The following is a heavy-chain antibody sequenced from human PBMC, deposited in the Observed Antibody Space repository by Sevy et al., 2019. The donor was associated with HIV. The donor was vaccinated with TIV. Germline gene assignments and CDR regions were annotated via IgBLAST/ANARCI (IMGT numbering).Heavy chain of an antibody. CDR2: IYPGDSDT. CDR3: ARSPRKIAAAGTHFDY. CDR1: GYSFTSYW. Sequence: GESLKISCKGSGYSFTSYWIGWVRQMPGKGLEWMGIIYPGDSDTRYSQSFQGQVTISADKSISTAYLQWSSLKASDTAMYYCARSPRKIAAAGTHFDYWGQGTLVTVSS. J-gene: IGHJ4*02. V-gene: IGHV5-51*01. D-gene: IGHD6-13*01.